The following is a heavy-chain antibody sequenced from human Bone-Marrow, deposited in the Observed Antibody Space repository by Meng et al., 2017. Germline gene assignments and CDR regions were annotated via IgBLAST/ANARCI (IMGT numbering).Heavy chain of an antibody. CDR3: ARDLGGIFAY. J-gene: IGHJ4*02. CDR2: IDTDGSIT. Sequence: GGSLRLSCVASGFTFSSYWMHWVRQDPGKGLVWVSRIDTDGSITSYADSVKGRFTISRDNAKNTLFLQMNSLRAGDTAVYFCARDLGGIFAYWGQGALVTVSS. CDR1: GFTFSSYW. V-gene: IGHV3-74*01. D-gene: IGHD6-13*01.